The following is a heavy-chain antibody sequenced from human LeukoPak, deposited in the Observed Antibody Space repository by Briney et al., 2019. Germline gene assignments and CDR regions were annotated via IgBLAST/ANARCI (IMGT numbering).Heavy chain of an antibody. Sequence: SETLSLTCTVSGYSISSGYYWGWVRQPPGKGLEWIGNSYHRGSTYYNPSLRSRVTMSVDTSKNQFSLKLSSVTAADTAVYYCARPSGSYEELRPPIAFDIWGQGTMVTVSS. CDR3: ARPSGSYEELRPPIAFDI. CDR2: SYHRGST. J-gene: IGHJ3*02. D-gene: IGHD1-26*01. CDR1: GYSISSGYY. V-gene: IGHV4-38-2*02.